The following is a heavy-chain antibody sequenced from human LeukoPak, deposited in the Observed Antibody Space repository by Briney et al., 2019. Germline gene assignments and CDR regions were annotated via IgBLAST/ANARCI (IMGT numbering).Heavy chain of an antibody. CDR1: GFTFSSYA. CDR2: ISGSGGST. D-gene: IGHD6-19*01. Sequence: GGSLRLSCAASGFTFSSYAMSWVRQAPGKGLEWVSAISGSGGSTYYADSVKGRFTISRDNSKNTLYPQMNSLRAEDTAVYYCAKDQRSGWYTPFDYWGQGALVTVSS. J-gene: IGHJ4*02. V-gene: IGHV3-23*01. CDR3: AKDQRSGWYTPFDY.